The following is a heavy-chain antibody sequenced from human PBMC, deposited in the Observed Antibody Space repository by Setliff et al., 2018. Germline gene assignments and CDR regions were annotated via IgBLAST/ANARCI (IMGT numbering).Heavy chain of an antibody. Sequence: ASVKVSCKTSGYIFTSYGISWVRLAPGQGLEWMGWISAYNGNTNYAQKLQGRVTMTTDTSTSTAYMELRSLRSDDTAVYYCARVDIVVVVAAIEFDYWGQGTLVTVSS. V-gene: IGHV1-18*01. CDR3: ARVDIVVVVAAIEFDY. CDR2: ISAYNGNT. D-gene: IGHD2-15*01. CDR1: GYIFTSYG. J-gene: IGHJ4*02.